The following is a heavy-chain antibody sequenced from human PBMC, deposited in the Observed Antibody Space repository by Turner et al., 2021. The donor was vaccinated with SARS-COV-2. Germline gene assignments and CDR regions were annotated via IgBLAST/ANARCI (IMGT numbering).Heavy chain of an antibody. D-gene: IGHD6-6*01. CDR1: GYTFTPYY. J-gene: IGHJ6*02. CDR3: ARERTIAARPRSDGYYGMDV. Sequence: QEQLVQSGAEVKTPGASVRVSCTTSGYTFTPYYIHWVRQAPGQSLEWVGWVNPNSGATNFAQKFQGRLTMTLDTSIDTTYLNLRGLRPDDTAVYFCARERTIAARPRSDGYYGMDVWGQGTTVTVSS. V-gene: IGHV1-2*02. CDR2: VNPNSGAT.